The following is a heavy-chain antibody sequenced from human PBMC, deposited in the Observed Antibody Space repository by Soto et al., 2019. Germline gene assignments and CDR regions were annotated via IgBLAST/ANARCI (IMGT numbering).Heavy chain of an antibody. D-gene: IGHD1-1*01. V-gene: IGHV3-64D*08. Sequence: GGSLRLSCSASGFTFSSYAMHWVRQAPGKGLEYVSAISSNGGSTYYADSVKGRFTISRDNSKNTLYLQMSSLRAEDTAVYYCVKVEDAYKYYYGMDVWGQGTTVTVSS. CDR3: VKVEDAYKYYYGMDV. CDR2: ISSNGGST. CDR1: GFTFSSYA. J-gene: IGHJ6*02.